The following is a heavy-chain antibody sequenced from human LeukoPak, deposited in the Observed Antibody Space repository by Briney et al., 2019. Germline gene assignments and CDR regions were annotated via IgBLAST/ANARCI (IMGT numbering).Heavy chain of an antibody. CDR2: IKKDGTVI. Sequence: GGSLRLSCAASGFTFSLYWMTWVRQAPGKGLEWVANIKKDGTVIYYGDSVKGQFTVSRDNTKNSLYLQMNSLRDEDTAVYYCAREARQGGLGDYIPLDYWGQGTLVTVSS. J-gene: IGHJ4*02. CDR1: GFTFSLYW. CDR3: AREARQGGLGDYIPLDY. V-gene: IGHV3-7*01. D-gene: IGHD4-17*01.